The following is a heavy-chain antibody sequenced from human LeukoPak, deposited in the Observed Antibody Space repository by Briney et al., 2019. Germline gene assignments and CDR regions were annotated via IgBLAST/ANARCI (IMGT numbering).Heavy chain of an antibody. J-gene: IGHJ4*02. Sequence: PGGSLRLSCAASGFIVSGKFMSWVRQAPGKGLEWVSIIRYDGKIRYAGSVGGRFTIYRDDSENTLFLQMNSLRVDDTAVYFCASGDGYLQPYWGQGTLVTVSS. CDR3: ASGDGYLQPY. CDR1: GFIVSGKF. D-gene: IGHD2-21*01. V-gene: IGHV3-53*01. CDR2: IRYDGKI.